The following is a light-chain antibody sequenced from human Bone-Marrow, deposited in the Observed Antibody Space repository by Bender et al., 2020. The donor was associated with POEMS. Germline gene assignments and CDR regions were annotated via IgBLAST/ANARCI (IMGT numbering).Light chain of an antibody. Sequence: VVTQPPPVSVAPGETAETVCVGTNIERKSVHWYQKRPGQAPAIVVHDDIVRRSGIPERISGANSRNTATLSISRVEGGDETDYYCQVWDGGRVLVFGGEAKLSVL. CDR2: DDI. CDR1: NIERKS. V-gene: IGLV3-21*02. CDR3: QVWDGGRVLV. J-gene: IGLJ2*01.